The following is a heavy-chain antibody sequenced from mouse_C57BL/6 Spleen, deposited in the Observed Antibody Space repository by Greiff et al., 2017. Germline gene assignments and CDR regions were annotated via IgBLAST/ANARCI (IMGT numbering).Heavy chain of an antibody. D-gene: IGHD2-5*01. Sequence: EVKLVESEGGLVQPGSSMKLSCTASGFTFSDYYMAWVRQVPEKGLEWVANINYDGSSTYYLDSLKSRFIISRDNAKNILYLQMSSLKSEDTATYYCARALYYSNPYYYAMDYWGQGTSVTVSS. CDR2: INYDGSST. J-gene: IGHJ4*01. CDR1: GFTFSDYY. V-gene: IGHV5-16*01. CDR3: ARALYYSNPYYYAMDY.